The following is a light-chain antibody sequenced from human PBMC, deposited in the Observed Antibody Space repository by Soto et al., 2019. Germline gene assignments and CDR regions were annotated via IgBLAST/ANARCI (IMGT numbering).Light chain of an antibody. CDR3: QQCDTYPLT. J-gene: IGKJ1*01. V-gene: IGKV1-5*03. CDR1: QSISSW. Sequence: DIQMTQSPSNLSASVGDRVTITCRASQSISSWLAWYQQKPGKAPNLVIYKSSSLESGVPSRFSGSGSVTEFTLTISSLQPDDFATYCCQQCDTYPLTFGPGTKV. CDR2: KSS.